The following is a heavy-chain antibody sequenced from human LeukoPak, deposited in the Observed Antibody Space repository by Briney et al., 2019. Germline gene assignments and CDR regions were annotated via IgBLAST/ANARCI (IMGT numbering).Heavy chain of an antibody. CDR2: IYHSGST. J-gene: IGHJ4*02. CDR3: ARPPETTTYYYDSSGYSY. D-gene: IGHD3-22*01. Sequence: SETLSLTCTVSGYSISSGYYWGWIRQPPGKGLEWIGSIYHSGSTYYNPSLKSRVTISVDTSKNQFSLKLSSVTAADTAVYYCARPPETTTYYYDSSGYSYWGQGTLVTVSS. CDR1: GYSISSGYY. V-gene: IGHV4-38-2*02.